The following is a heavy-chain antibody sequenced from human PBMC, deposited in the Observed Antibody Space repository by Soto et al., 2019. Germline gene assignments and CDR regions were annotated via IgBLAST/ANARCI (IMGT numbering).Heavy chain of an antibody. V-gene: IGHV4-39*01. D-gene: IGHD2-21*01. J-gene: IGHJ5*02. Sequence: PSETLSLTCSVSGGYISTSRSYWARIRQPPGKGLEWLANIFYSGSTFYNPSLASRVSVSVDTSKNEFSLKLRSVTAADTAVYYCARQPTTGDTDLWFDPWGQGTLVTVSS. CDR1: GGYISTSRSY. CDR2: IFYSGST. CDR3: ARQPTTGDTDLWFDP.